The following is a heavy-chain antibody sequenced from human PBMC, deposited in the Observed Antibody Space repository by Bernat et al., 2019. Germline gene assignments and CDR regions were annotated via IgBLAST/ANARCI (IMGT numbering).Heavy chain of an antibody. CDR2: IYSGGST. CDR1: GFTASSNY. V-gene: IGHV3-66*01. D-gene: IGHD3-10*01. J-gene: IGHJ6*02. Sequence: EVQLVESGGGLVQPGGSLRLSCAVSGFTASSNYMSWVRQAPGKGLEWVSVIYSGGSTYYADSVKGRFTISRDNSKNTLYLQMNSLRAEDTAVYYCARDRDRYYYYGMDVWGQGTTVTVSS. CDR3: ARDRDRYYYYGMDV.